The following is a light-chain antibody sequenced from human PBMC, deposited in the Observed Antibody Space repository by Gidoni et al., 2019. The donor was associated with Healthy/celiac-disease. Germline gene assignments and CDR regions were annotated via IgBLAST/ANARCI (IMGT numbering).Light chain of an antibody. CDR1: SSNIGAGYD. CDR3: QSYDSSLSAWV. J-gene: IGLJ3*02. Sequence: QSVLTQPPSVSGAPGQRVTIPCTGSSSNIGAGYDVPWYQQLPGTAPKLLIYGNSNRPSGVPDRFSGSKSGTSASLAITGLQAEDEADYYCQSYDSSLSAWVFGGGTKLTVL. V-gene: IGLV1-40*01. CDR2: GNS.